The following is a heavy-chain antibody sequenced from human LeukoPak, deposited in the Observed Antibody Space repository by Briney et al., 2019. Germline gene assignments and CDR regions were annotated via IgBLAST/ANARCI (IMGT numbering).Heavy chain of an antibody. CDR1: GGSISSYY. Sequence: SETLSLTCTVSGGSISSYYWSWIRQPPGKGLEWIGSIYHSGSTYYNPSLKSRVTISVDTSKNQFSLKLSPVTAADTAVYYCARDFRWGTVTTEYNYMDVWGKGTTVTVSS. CDR2: IYHSGST. D-gene: IGHD4-17*01. V-gene: IGHV4-59*12. CDR3: ARDFRWGTVTTEYNYMDV. J-gene: IGHJ6*03.